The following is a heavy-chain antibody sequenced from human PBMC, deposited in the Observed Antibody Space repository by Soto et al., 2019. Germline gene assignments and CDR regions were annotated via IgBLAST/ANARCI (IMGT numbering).Heavy chain of an antibody. D-gene: IGHD3-3*01. Sequence: GGSLRLSCAASGFTFSNAWMNWVRQAPGKGLEWVGRIKSKTDGGTTDYAAPGKGRFTISRDDSKNTLYLQRNSLKTEDTAVYYCTTELGRFLARITIFGVVHARSIDWGQGTLVTVSS. V-gene: IGHV3-15*07. CDR2: IKSKTDGGTT. CDR3: TTELGRFLARITIFGVVHARSID. J-gene: IGHJ4*02. CDR1: GFTFSNAW.